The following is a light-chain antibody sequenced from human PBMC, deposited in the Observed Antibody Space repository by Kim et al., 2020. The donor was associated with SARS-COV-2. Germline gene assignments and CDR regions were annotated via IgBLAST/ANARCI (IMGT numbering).Light chain of an antibody. CDR3: QQYNDWPS. CDR1: QDVSSN. CDR2: GAS. V-gene: IGKV3-15*01. Sequence: EIVLTQSPGTLSLSPGERATLSCRASQDVSSNLAWYQQKPGQAPRLLIYGASNGASTRATGVPARFSGSGSGTDFTLSISSLQSEDSAIYYCQQYNDWPSFGQGTKLEI. J-gene: IGKJ2*03.